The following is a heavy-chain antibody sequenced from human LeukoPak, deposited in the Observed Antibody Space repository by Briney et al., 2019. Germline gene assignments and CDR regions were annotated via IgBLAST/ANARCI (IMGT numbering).Heavy chain of an antibody. V-gene: IGHV3-23*01. CDR3: AKDGDYYDSSGYNN. D-gene: IGHD3-22*01. Sequence: SSISGSGGSTYYADSVKGRFTISRDNSKNTLYLQMNSLRAEDTAVYYCAKDGDYYDSSGYNNWGQGTLVTVSS. J-gene: IGHJ4*02. CDR2: ISGSGGST.